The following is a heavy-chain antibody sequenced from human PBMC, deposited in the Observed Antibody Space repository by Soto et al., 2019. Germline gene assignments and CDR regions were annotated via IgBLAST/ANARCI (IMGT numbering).Heavy chain of an antibody. Sequence: GGSLRLSCAASGFTFSSYWMSWVRQAPGKGLEWVANIKQDGSEKYYVDSVKGRFTISRDNAKNSLYLQMNSLRAEDTAVYYCARWALRGYCISTSCYAYYYYGMDVWGQGTTVTVSS. D-gene: IGHD2-2*01. J-gene: IGHJ6*02. CDR3: ARWALRGYCISTSCYAYYYYGMDV. V-gene: IGHV3-7*01. CDR1: GFTFSSYW. CDR2: IKQDGSEK.